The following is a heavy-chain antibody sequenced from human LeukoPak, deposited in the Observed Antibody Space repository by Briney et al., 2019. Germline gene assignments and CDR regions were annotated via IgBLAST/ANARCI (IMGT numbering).Heavy chain of an antibody. V-gene: IGHV3-30*18. J-gene: IGHJ5*02. CDR2: ISYDGSNK. Sequence: GRSLRLSCAASGFTYSSYGMHWVRQAPGKGLEWVAVISYDGSNKFYADSVKGRFTTSRDNSKNTLYLQMTSLRAEDTAVYYCAKGITVQFNWFDPWGQGTLVTVSS. D-gene: IGHD1-1*01. CDR1: GFTYSSYG. CDR3: AKGITVQFNWFDP.